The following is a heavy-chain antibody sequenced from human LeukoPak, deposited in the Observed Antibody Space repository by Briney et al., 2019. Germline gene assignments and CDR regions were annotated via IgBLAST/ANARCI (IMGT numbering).Heavy chain of an antibody. J-gene: IGHJ4*02. CDR3: VRGPPHWGFDY. CDR1: GYTFTSYY. CDR2: INPSGGST. Sequence: ASVKVSCKASGYTFTSYYMHWVRQAPGQGLEWMGIINPSGGSTSYAQKFQGRVTMTRDTFISTAYMELNNVRSEDTAVYYCVRGPPHWGFDYWGQGTLVTVSS. D-gene: IGHD7-27*01. V-gene: IGHV1-46*01.